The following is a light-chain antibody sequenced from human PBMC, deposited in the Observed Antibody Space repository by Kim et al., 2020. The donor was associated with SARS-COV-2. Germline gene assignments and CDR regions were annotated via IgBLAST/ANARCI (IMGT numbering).Light chain of an antibody. V-gene: IGLV3-1*01. Sequence: SVSPGQTATLTCSGDNLGDKYVCWYQQKPSQSPVVVIYHDNKRPSGIPERISGSNSGNTATLTISGTQSVDEADYYCQAWDSTTVIFGGGTQLTVL. CDR3: QAWDSTTVI. CDR2: HDN. CDR1: NLGDKY. J-gene: IGLJ2*01.